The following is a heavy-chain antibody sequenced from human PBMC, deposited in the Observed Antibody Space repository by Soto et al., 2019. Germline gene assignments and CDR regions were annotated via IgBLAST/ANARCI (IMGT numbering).Heavy chain of an antibody. D-gene: IGHD3-22*01. CDR2: SYYSGST. CDR3: ARQGYHYDTYSFGY. Sequence: SETLSLTCTVSGGSISSSSYFWGWIRQPPGKGLEWIGSSYYSGSTSYNPSLMGRVSISVDTSKNQFSLRLSSVTAADTAMYYCARQGYHYDTYSFGYWGQGTLVTVSS. V-gene: IGHV4-39*01. J-gene: IGHJ4*02. CDR1: GGSISSSSYF.